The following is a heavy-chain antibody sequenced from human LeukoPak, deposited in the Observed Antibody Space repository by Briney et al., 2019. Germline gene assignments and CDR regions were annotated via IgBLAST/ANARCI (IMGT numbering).Heavy chain of an antibody. D-gene: IGHD6-19*01. J-gene: IGHJ5*02. V-gene: IGHV1-8*01. Sequence: GASVEVSCKASGYTFTSYDINWVRQATGQGLEWMGWMNPNSGNTGYAQKFQGRVTMTRNTSISTAYMELSGLRSEDTAVYYCARRAIRSGWYNWFDPWGQGTLVTVSS. CDR1: GYTFTSYD. CDR2: MNPNSGNT. CDR3: ARRAIRSGWYNWFDP.